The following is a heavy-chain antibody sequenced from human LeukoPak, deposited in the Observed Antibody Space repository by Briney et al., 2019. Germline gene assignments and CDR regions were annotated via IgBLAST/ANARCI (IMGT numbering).Heavy chain of an antibody. J-gene: IGHJ4*02. D-gene: IGHD3-16*01. CDR1: GFTFSTYW. Sequence: GGSLRLSCAASGFTFSTYWMTWVRQAPGKGLEWVANITQDGTEKYYVDSVKGRFTVSRDNAKNSLYLQMNSLRAEDTAVYYCARYRGSGGQRLDYWGQGTLVTVSS. CDR2: ITQDGTEK. CDR3: ARYRGSGGQRLDY. V-gene: IGHV3-7*01.